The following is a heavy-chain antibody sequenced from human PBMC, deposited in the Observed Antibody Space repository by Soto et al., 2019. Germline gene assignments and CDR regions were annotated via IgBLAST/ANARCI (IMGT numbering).Heavy chain of an antibody. Sequence: QVQLVQSGAEVKKPGSSVKVSCKASGGTFSSYAISWVRQAPGQGLEWMGGIIPIFGTANYAQKFQGRVTITADESTSTAYMELSSLKSEVTAVYYCATGDGSNSAMPFDYWGQGTLVTASS. CDR2: IIPIFGTA. CDR1: GGTFSSYA. J-gene: IGHJ4*02. D-gene: IGHD3-10*01. V-gene: IGHV1-69*01. CDR3: ATGDGSNSAMPFDY.